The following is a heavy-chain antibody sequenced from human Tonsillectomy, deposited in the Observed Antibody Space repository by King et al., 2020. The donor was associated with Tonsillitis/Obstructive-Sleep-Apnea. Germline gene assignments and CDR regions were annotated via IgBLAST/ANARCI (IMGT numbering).Heavy chain of an antibody. J-gene: IGHJ3*02. D-gene: IGHD3-10*01. CDR1: GFSLSTGGVG. V-gene: IGHV2-5*02. CDR3: ARGSYDSDAFDI. CDR2: IYWDDDK. Sequence: ITLKESGPTLVKPTQTLTLTCTFSGFSLSTGGVGVGWIRHPPEKALEWLALIYWDDDKGYSPSLKSRLTITKDTSKNQVVLTMINMDPVDTATYYCARGSYDSDAFDIWGQGTMVTVSS.